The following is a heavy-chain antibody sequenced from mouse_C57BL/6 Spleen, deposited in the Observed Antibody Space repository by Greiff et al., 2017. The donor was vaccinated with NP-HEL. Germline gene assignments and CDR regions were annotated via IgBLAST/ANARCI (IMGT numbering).Heavy chain of an antibody. CDR3: ARDRGYGYDDGGFDV. CDR2: INYDGSST. CDR1: GFTLSDHY. D-gene: IGHD2-2*01. J-gene: IGHJ1*03. Sequence: EVKLMESEGGLVQPGSSMKLSFTASGFTLSDHYMARVRQVPEKGPEWVANINYDGSSTYYLDSLKSRFIISRDKAKNILYQQMIILKSEATATYYWARDRGYGYDDGGFDVWGTGTTVTVSS. V-gene: IGHV5-16*01.